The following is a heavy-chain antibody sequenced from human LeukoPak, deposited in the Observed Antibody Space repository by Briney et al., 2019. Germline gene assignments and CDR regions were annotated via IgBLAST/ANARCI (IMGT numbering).Heavy chain of an antibody. CDR3: ARGGSGWTFNH. V-gene: IGHV3-11*01. CDR2: INSGGDNI. J-gene: IGHJ4*02. D-gene: IGHD2/OR15-2a*01. Sequence: GGSLRLSCTASGFSFSDNFMGWLRPAPGKGLEWVSYINSGGDNIHYSGAVKGRFSISRDNSKRLLYLQMSRLRIDDTALYYCARGGSGWTFNHWGQGTLVSVAS. CDR1: GFSFSDNF.